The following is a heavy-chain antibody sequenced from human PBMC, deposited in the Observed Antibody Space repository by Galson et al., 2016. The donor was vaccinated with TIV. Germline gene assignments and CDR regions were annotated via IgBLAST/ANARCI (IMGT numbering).Heavy chain of an antibody. V-gene: IGHV1-69*06. CDR2: IIPLSHTP. Sequence: SVKVSCKASGGTLTSYAINWVRQAPGQGLEWMGGIIPLSHTPNYAQKYHDRITIVADKSTGTVYMELRRRTSEDTAVYYCVNIHKTNTYDSWGRGTLVTVSS. CDR1: GGTLTSYA. CDR3: VNIHKTNTYDS. J-gene: IGHJ4*02. D-gene: IGHD2-15*01.